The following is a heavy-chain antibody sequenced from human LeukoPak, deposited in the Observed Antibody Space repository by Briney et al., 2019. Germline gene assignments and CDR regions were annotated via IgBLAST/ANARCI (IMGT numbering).Heavy chain of an antibody. J-gene: IGHJ6*02. CDR1: GYTFTSYA. V-gene: IGHV1-3*01. CDR3: ARDPSDPGYCSSTCYGYYYYGMDV. CDR2: INAGNGNT. Sequence: ASVKVSCKASGYTFTSYAMHWVRQAPGQRLEWMGWINAGNGNTKYSQKFQGRVTITRDTSASTDYMELSSLRSEDTAVYYCARDPSDPGYCSSTCYGYYYYGMDVWGQGTTVTVSS. D-gene: IGHD2-2*03.